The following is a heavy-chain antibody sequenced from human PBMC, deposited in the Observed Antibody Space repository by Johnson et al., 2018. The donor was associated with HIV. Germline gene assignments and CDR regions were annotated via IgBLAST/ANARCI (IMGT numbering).Heavy chain of an antibody. Sequence: VQVVESGGGLIQPGGSLRLSCAASGFTFSSYAMSWVRQAPGKGLEWVSALGTAGDTYYAGSVKGRFTNPRDNAKNSLFLQMNSLSAEDTALYYCAREVGIQLWSSDAFDIWGQGTMVTVSS. CDR2: LGTAGDT. J-gene: IGHJ3*02. V-gene: IGHV3-23*04. CDR3: AREVGIQLWSSDAFDI. D-gene: IGHD5-18*01. CDR1: GFTFSSYA.